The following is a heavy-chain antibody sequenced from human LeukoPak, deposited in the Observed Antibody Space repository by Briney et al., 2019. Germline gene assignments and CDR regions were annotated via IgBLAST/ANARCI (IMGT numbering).Heavy chain of an antibody. CDR1: GGSISSGGYS. CDR3: ARTGPGDAFDI. D-gene: IGHD1-14*01. V-gene: IGHV4-30-2*01. CDR2: IYHSGST. Sequence: SQTLSLTCAVSGGSISSGGYSWSWIRQPPGKGLEWIGYIYHSGSTYYNPSLKSRVTISVDRSKNQFSLKLSSVTAADTAVYYCARTGPGDAFDIWGQGTMVTVSP. J-gene: IGHJ3*02.